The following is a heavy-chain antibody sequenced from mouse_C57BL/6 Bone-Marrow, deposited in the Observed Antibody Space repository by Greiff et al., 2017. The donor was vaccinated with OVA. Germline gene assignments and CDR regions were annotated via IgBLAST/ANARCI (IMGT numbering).Heavy chain of an antibody. J-gene: IGHJ3*01. D-gene: IGHD2-2*01. CDR1: GYTFTSYG. CDR3: ARSGGYAFAC. CDR2: IYPRSGNT. V-gene: IGHV1-81*01. Sequence: VQLQQSGAELARPGASVKLSCKASGYTFTSYGISWVKQSTGQGLEWIGEIYPRSGNTYYNEKFKGKATLTADKASSPAYMELRSLTSEDSAVYFCARSGGYAFACWGKGTLVTVSA.